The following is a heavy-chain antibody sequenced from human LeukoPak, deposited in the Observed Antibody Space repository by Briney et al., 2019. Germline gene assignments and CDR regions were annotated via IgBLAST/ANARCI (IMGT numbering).Heavy chain of an antibody. J-gene: IGHJ4*02. CDR1: GGSISSSSYY. V-gene: IGHV4-39*01. Sequence: SETLSLTCSVSGGSISSSSYYWGWIRQPPGKGLEWIGSIYYSGSMYYNPSLKSRLTIFVDTSKNQFSLKLSSVTAADTAVYYCARTEAYDILTGHWYFDYWGQGILVTVSS. CDR3: ARTEAYDILTGHWYFDY. CDR2: IYYSGSM. D-gene: IGHD3-9*01.